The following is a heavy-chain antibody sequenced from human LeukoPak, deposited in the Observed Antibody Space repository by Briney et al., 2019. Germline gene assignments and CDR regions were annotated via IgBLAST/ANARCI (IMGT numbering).Heavy chain of an antibody. J-gene: IGHJ3*02. V-gene: IGHV4-59*08. D-gene: IGHD6-13*01. CDR1: GGSISSYY. CDR3: ARLQQQSEDAFDI. Sequence: PSETLSLTCTVSGGSISSYYWSWIRQPPGKGLEWIGYIYYSGSTNYNPSLKSRVTISVDTSKNQFSLKLSSVTAADTAVYYCARLQQQSEDAFDIWGQGTMVTVSS. CDR2: IYYSGST.